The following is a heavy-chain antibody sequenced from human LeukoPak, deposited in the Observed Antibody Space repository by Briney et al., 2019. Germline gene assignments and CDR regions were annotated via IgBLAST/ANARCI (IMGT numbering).Heavy chain of an antibody. Sequence: SQTLSLTCTVSGGSISSGGYYWSWIRQHPGKGLEWFGYIYYSGSTYYNPSSKSRVTISVCTSKNQFSLKLSSLTAAEPDVYCCARDLVGGDRPCYYYMHVWGKGATVTVS. CDR3: ARDLVGGDRPCYYYMHV. D-gene: IGHD2-21*02. J-gene: IGHJ6*03. CDR1: GGSISSGGYY. V-gene: IGHV4-31*03. CDR2: IYYSGST.